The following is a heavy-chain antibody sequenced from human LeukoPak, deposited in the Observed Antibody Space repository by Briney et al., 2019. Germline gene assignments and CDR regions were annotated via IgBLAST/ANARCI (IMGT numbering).Heavy chain of an antibody. CDR2: IYYSGST. CDR3: ARSSYYGSGIFFDY. CDR1: GGSISSYY. D-gene: IGHD3-10*01. V-gene: IGHV4-59*01. J-gene: IGHJ4*02. Sequence: SETLSLTCTVSGGSISSYYWSWVRQPPGKGLEWGGYIYYSGSTNYNPSLKSRVTISVDTSKNQFSLKLSSVTAADTAVYSCARSSYYGSGIFFDYWGQGTLVTVSS.